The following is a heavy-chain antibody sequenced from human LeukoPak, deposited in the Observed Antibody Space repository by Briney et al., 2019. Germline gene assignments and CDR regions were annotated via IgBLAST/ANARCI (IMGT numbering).Heavy chain of an antibody. CDR2: IYNDDNT. Sequence: PGGSLRLSCAASGFTVSSNYMSWVRQAPGKGLEWVSIIYNDDNTYYADSVKGRFTISRDNSKNTLYLQMNSLRAEDTAVYYCAREGGSSGYRYAFDIWGQGTMVTVSS. J-gene: IGHJ3*02. D-gene: IGHD3-22*01. CDR1: GFTVSSNY. CDR3: AREGGSSGYRYAFDI. V-gene: IGHV3-53*01.